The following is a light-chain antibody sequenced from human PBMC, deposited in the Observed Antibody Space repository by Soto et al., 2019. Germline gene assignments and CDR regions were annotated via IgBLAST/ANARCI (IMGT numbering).Light chain of an antibody. CDR2: AAS. CDR3: QQLNTFPVT. J-gene: IGKJ4*01. V-gene: IGKV1-9*01. Sequence: IQLTQSPSSLSASVGDSVTITCXASQGISRYLSWYQQKPGRAPKLLISAASTLQSGVPARFSGSGSGTDFTLSITSLQPEDFATYYCQQLNTFPVTFGGGTKVDIK. CDR1: QGISRY.